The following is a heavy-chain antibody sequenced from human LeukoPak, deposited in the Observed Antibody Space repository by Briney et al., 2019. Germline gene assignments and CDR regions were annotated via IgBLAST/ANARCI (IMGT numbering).Heavy chain of an antibody. D-gene: IGHD6-13*01. V-gene: IGHV3-23*01. CDR2: ISGSGGST. CDR3: ANLYSSSWYAAH. Sequence: GGSLRLSCAASGFTFSNYVLSWVRQAPGKGLEWVSAISGSGGSTYYADSVKGRFTISGDNSKNTLYLQMNSLRAEDTAVYYCANLYSSSWYAAHWGQGTLVTVSS. J-gene: IGHJ4*02. CDR1: GFTFSNYV.